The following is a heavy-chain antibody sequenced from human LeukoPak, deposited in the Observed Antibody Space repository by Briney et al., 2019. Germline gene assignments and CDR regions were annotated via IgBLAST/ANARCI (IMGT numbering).Heavy chain of an antibody. D-gene: IGHD4-23*01. CDR3: ARVSLLDDGGQGDY. J-gene: IGHJ4*02. Sequence: GGSLRLSCAASGFTFSDYYMTWFRQAPGKGLEWVSYISGGSSYTNFADSVKGRFTISRDNAKNSLYLQMNSLRAEDTAVYYCARVSLLDDGGQGDYWGQGTLVTVSS. CDR1: GFTFSDYY. CDR2: ISGGSSYT. V-gene: IGHV3-11*06.